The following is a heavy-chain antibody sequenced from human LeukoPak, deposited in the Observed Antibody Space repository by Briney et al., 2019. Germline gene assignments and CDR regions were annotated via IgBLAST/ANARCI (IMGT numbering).Heavy chain of an antibody. V-gene: IGHV3-7*01. CDR2: TNQDGSEK. Sequence: GGSLRLSCAASGFTFRSYWMSWVRQAPGKGLEWVASTNQDGSEKNYVDSVKGRFTIFRDNPKNSLYLEMDSLRVEDTAVYYCAREYDYGDPGIDYWGQGALVTVSS. D-gene: IGHD4-17*01. CDR3: AREYDYGDPGIDY. CDR1: GFTFRSYW. J-gene: IGHJ4*02.